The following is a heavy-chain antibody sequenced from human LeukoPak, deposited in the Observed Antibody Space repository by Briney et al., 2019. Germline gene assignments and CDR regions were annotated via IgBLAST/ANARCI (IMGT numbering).Heavy chain of an antibody. Sequence: GGSLRLSCKASGFTFKNSALSWIRQAPGKGLEWVSSISSGGSGTYYAESVQGRFSVSRDNSNNTLYLQMSGLRADDTAVYFCAKDPQASRWFDRWGQGTLVTVSS. J-gene: IGHJ5*02. CDR1: GFTFKNSA. V-gene: IGHV3-23*01. D-gene: IGHD1-26*01. CDR2: ISSGGSGT. CDR3: AKDPQASRWFDR.